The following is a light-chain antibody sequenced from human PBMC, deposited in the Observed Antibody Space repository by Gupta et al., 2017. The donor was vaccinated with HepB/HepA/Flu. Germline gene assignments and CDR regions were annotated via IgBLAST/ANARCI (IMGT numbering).Light chain of an antibody. Sequence: DIQMTQSPSTLSASVGDRVTITCRASQRISTWVAWYQQKPGKAPDFLIYKASTLVSGVPSRFSGSGSGTEFTLTINNVQPDDSATYYCQYYDNYLWTFGQGTKVEI. CDR2: KAS. V-gene: IGKV1-5*03. CDR1: QRISTW. J-gene: IGKJ1*01. CDR3: QYYDNYLWT.